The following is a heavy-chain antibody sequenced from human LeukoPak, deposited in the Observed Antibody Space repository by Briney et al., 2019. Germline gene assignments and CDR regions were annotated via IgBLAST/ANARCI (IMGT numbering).Heavy chain of an antibody. CDR1: GFTFSSYA. V-gene: IGHV3-23*01. Sequence: QSGGSLRLSCAVSGFTFSSYAMSWVRQAPGKGLEWVSGISGSGGTTYYADSVKGQLTISRDNSKNTLYLQMDSLRADDTAVYYCAKERTGGWPFDYWGQGTLVTVSS. J-gene: IGHJ4*02. CDR3: AKERTGGWPFDY. D-gene: IGHD6-19*01. CDR2: ISGSGGTT.